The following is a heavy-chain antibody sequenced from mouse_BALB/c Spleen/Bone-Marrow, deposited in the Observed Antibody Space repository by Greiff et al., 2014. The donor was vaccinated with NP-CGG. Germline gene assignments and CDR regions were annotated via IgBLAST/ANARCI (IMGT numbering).Heavy chain of an antibody. J-gene: IGHJ3*01. Sequence: EVQGVESXGGLVKPGGSLKLSCAASGFTFSSYAMSWVRQTPEKRLEWVASISSGGSTYYPDGVKGRFTISRDNARNILYLQMSSLRSEDTAMYYCAKRGAYGNFWFAYWGQGTLVTVSA. D-gene: IGHD2-10*02. CDR2: ISSGGST. CDR3: AKRGAYGNFWFAY. CDR1: GFTFSSYA. V-gene: IGHV5-6-5*01.